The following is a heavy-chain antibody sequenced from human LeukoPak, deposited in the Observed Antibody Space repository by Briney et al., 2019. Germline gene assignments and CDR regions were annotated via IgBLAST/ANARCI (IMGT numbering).Heavy chain of an antibody. CDR3: AINSGSYLGY. D-gene: IGHD1-26*01. J-gene: IGHJ4*02. CDR2: SDPEDGET. V-gene: IGHV1-24*01. Sequence: GASVKVSCKVYGYTLTEFSMHWVRQAPGKGLEWRGGSDPEDGETFYTQKLQGRVTMTEDTSTHTAYMEVSGLKSEDTAVYYCAINSGSYLGYWGQGTLVTVSS. CDR1: GYTLTEFS.